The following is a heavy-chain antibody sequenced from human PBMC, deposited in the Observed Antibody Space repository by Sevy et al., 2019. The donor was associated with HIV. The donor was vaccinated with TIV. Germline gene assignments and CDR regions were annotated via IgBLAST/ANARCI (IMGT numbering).Heavy chain of an antibody. CDR3: ARDPDPVPGVAFDV. Sequence: GGSLRLSCVASGSSFGIHWMSWVRQAPGKGLEWVAKINQDGGQKYYGDSVKGRFTISRDNAKSSLYLQMNSLRVEDTALYYRARDPDPVPGVAFDVWGQGTMVTVSS. CDR1: GSSFGIHW. J-gene: IGHJ3*01. CDR2: INQDGGQK. V-gene: IGHV3-7*01.